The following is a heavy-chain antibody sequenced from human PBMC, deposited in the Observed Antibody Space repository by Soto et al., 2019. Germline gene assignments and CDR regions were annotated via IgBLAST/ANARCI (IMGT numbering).Heavy chain of an antibody. Sequence: HLVQSGPEVKKPGASVTVSCKTSGDTFTNFGLSWVRQAPGQGLEWMGWIATYNSNKNYAQKFQGRLTLPTDSSTSTGYMELKSLEYDDTAVYYCARVLRGVVNWFDPLGHGTLVTVSS. D-gene: IGHD3-10*01. CDR3: ARVLRGVVNWFDP. CDR2: IATYNSNK. V-gene: IGHV1-18*01. CDR1: GDTFTNFG. J-gene: IGHJ5*02.